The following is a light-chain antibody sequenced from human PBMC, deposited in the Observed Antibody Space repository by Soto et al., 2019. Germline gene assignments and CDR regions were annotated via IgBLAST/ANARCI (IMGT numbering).Light chain of an antibody. CDR3: CSYTNTGTFV. Sequence: LTQPASVSGSPGQSITITCTGTSSDVATYNRVSWYQHHPGKAPKLLISEVIKRPSGVSNRFSGSKSGNTASLTISGLQAEDEAAYYCCSYTNTGTFVFGSGTKVTVL. J-gene: IGLJ1*01. CDR1: SSDVATYNR. CDR2: EVI. V-gene: IGLV2-23*02.